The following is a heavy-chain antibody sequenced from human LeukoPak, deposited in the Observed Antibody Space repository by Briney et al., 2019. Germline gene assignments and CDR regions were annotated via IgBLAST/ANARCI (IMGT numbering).Heavy chain of an antibody. CDR3: AGGGYDSRAYYYYYMDV. Sequence: PSETLSLTCAVYGGSFSGYYWSWIRQPPGKGLEWIGEINHSGSTNYNPSLKSRVTISVDTSKNQFSLKLSSVTAADTAVYYCAGGGYDSRAYYYYYMDVWGKGTTVTVSS. CDR1: GGSFSGYY. V-gene: IGHV4-34*01. D-gene: IGHD5-12*01. CDR2: INHSGST. J-gene: IGHJ6*03.